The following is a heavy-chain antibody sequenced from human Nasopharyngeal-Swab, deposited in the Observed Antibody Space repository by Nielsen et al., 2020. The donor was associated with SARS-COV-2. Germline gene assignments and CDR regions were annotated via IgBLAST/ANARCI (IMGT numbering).Heavy chain of an antibody. D-gene: IGHD6-13*01. CDR2: IKQDGSEK. J-gene: IGHJ4*02. Sequence: GESLKISCAASGFTFSSYWMSWVRQAPGKGLEWVANIKQDGSEKYYVDSVKGRFTISRDNAKNSLYLQMNSLRAEDTALYYCAKLPRIAAAGTSVDYWGQGTLVTVSS. CDR3: AKLPRIAAAGTSVDY. CDR1: GFTFSSYW. V-gene: IGHV3-7*03.